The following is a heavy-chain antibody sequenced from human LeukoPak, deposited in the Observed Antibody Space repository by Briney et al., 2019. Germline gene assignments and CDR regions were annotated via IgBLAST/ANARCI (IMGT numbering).Heavy chain of an antibody. CDR3: AKWKGSNLEASGWYFDY. CDR2: ISYDGSNE. Sequence: GRSPRLSCAASGFTFSSYGIHWVRQAPGKGLEWVAVISYDGSNEYYADSVKGRFTISRDNSKNTLYLQMNSLRAEDTALYYCAKWKGSNLEASGWYFDYWARESWSPSPQ. D-gene: IGHD6-19*01. CDR1: GFTFSSYG. V-gene: IGHV3-30*18. J-gene: IGHJ4*02.